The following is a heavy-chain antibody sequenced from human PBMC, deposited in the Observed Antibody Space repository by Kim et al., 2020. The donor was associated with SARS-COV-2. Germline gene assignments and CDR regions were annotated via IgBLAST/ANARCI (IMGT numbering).Heavy chain of an antibody. D-gene: IGHD4-4*01. Sequence: GGSLRLSCAASGFAFDDYAIHWVRQTPGKVLEWVSGISRDSTTLVYADSVKGRFTIPRDNAKNSLFLQINSQRPEHAALSYCVVKEGGNYPLIYWGQGTL. V-gene: IGHV3-9*01. J-gene: IGHJ4*02. CDR3: VVKEGGNYPLIY. CDR2: ISRDSTTL. CDR1: GFAFDDYA.